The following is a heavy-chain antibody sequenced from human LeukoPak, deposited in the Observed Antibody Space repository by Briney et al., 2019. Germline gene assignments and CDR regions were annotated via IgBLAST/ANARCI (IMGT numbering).Heavy chain of an antibody. J-gene: IGHJ1*01. CDR3: ARAPSEIGGYYPEYFRH. CDR1: GFTFSTYW. Sequence: GGSLRLSCAASGFTFSTYWMHWVRQAPGKGLVWVSRIKSDGGTNYADSVKGRFTISRDNAKKTVSLQMNSLRPEDTGVYYCARAPSEIGGYYPEYFRHWGQGTLVSVSS. CDR2: IKSDGGT. V-gene: IGHV3-74*01. D-gene: IGHD3-22*01.